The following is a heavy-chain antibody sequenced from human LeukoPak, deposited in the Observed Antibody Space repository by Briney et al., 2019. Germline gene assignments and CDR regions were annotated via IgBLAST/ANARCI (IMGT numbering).Heavy chain of an antibody. J-gene: IGHJ5*02. CDR2: IKEDGSKQ. Sequence: GSLRLSCAASGFTFNTDWMSWVRQAPGKGLEWVANIKEDGSKQYYVDSVKGRFTISRDNDKKTLYLQMNGLRAEDTAVYYCARHRRNCDTTTCEFSWFDPWGQGTQVTVSS. D-gene: IGHD2/OR15-2a*01. CDR1: GFTFNTDW. V-gene: IGHV3-7*01. CDR3: ARHRRNCDTTTCEFSWFDP.